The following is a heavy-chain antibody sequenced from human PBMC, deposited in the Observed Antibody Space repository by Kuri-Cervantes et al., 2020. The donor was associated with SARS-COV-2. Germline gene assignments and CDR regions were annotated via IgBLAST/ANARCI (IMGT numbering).Heavy chain of an antibody. Sequence: ASVKVSCKASGYTFTSYAMNWVRQAPGQGLEWMGWINTNTGNPTYAQGFTGRFVFSLDTSVSTAYLQISSLKAEDTAVYYCARLTLYYYDWRRDWFDPWGQGTLVTVSS. J-gene: IGHJ5*02. D-gene: IGHD3-22*01. V-gene: IGHV7-4-1*02. CDR2: INTNTGNP. CDR1: GYTFTSYA. CDR3: ARLTLYYYDWRRDWFDP.